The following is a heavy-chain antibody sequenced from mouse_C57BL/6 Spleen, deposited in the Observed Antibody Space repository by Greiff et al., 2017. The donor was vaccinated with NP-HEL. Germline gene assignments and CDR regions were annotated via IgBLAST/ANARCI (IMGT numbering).Heavy chain of an antibody. CDR1: GYTFTSYW. V-gene: IGHV1-53*01. CDR2: INPSNGGT. Sequence: QVQLQQSGTELVKPGASVKLSCKASGYTFTSYWMHWVKQRPGQGLEWIGNINPSNGGTNYNEKFKSKATLTVDKSSSTAYMQLSSLTSEDSAVYYCARSTMITYYFDYWGQGTTLTVSS. CDR3: ARSTMITYYFDY. D-gene: IGHD2-4*01. J-gene: IGHJ2*01.